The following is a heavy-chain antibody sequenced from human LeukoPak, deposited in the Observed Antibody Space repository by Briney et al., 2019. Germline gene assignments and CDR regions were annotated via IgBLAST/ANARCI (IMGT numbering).Heavy chain of an antibody. CDR2: ISGSGDSL. CDR3: AKGSHYDSNGYYLGFDY. D-gene: IGHD3-22*01. CDR1: GFTFSSYS. J-gene: IGHJ4*02. V-gene: IGHV3-23*01. Sequence: GGSLRLSCAASGFTFSSYSMNWVRQAPGKGLEWVSGISGSGDSLYYADSVKGRFTISRDNSKNTLYLQMNSLRAEDTAIYYCAKGSHYDSNGYYLGFDYWGQGTLVTVSS.